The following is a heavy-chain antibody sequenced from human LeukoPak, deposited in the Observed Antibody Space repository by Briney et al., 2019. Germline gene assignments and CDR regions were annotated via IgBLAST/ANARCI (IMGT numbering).Heavy chain of an antibody. V-gene: IGHV4-59*01. CDR1: VGSIRIYY. D-gene: IGHD3-22*01. CDR2: IYNSGSA. J-gene: IGHJ4*02. CDR3: ARVREDYYDSSGYYHCHFDY. Sequence: ETLSLTCILSVGSIRIYYWSCMRHPPGKGIKCSGYIYNSGSANYYPSLKAPLTIPLHTPKNQFSLKLSSVTAADTAVYYCARVREDYYDSSGYYHCHFDYWGQGTLVTVSS.